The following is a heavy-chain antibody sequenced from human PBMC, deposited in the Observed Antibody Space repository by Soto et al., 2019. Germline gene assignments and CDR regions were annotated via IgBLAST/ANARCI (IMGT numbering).Heavy chain of an antibody. D-gene: IGHD2-15*01. CDR2: MNPNSGNT. V-gene: IGHV1-8*01. CDR1: GYTFTSYD. Sequence: ASVKVSCKASGYTFTSYDINWVRQATGQGLEWMGWMNPNSGNTGYAQKFQGRVTMTRNTSISTAYMELSSLRSEDTAVYYCAREYCSGGSCYPNYYYYYYMDVWGKGTTVTVSS. CDR3: AREYCSGGSCYPNYYYYYYMDV. J-gene: IGHJ6*03.